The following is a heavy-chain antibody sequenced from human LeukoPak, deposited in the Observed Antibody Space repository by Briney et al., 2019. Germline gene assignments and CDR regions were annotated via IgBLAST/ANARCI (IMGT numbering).Heavy chain of an antibody. CDR3: ARASYSYDISGWVPFDY. J-gene: IGHJ4*02. CDR2: INHSGST. D-gene: IGHD3-22*01. V-gene: IGHV4-34*01. Sequence: SETLSLTCAVYGGSFSGYYWSWIRQPPGKGLEWIREINHSGSTNYNPSLKSRVTISVDTSKNQFSLKLSSVTAADTAVYYCARASYSYDISGWVPFDYWGQGTLVTVSS. CDR1: GGSFSGYY.